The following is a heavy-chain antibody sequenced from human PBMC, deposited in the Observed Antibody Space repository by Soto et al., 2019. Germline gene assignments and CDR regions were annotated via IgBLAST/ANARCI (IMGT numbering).Heavy chain of an antibody. V-gene: IGHV4-34*01. Sequence: QSQTLSLTCAVYGGSFSGYYWSWIRQPPGKGLEWIGEINHSGSPNYNPSLKSRVTISVDTSKKQFSLKLSSVTAADTAVFYWARERDWGAAPGEQGENNDAFDIWGQGTMVTVSS. CDR2: INHSGSP. CDR3: ARERDWGAAPGEQGENNDAFDI. J-gene: IGHJ3*02. CDR1: GGSFSGYY. D-gene: IGHD7-27*01.